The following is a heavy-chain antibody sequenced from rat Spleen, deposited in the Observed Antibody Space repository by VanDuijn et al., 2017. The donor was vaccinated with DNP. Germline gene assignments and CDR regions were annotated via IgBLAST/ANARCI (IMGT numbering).Heavy chain of an antibody. CDR2: ITSGSGTT. D-gene: IGHD2-7*01. CDR3: ARLLAGRSYYFDY. V-gene: IGHV5-31*01. Sequence: EVQLVESGGGLVQPGRSLKLSCVASGFTFNYYWMAWIRQAPGKGLEWIASITSGSGTTSYPDSVKGRFTVSRDNAKSTLYLQMDSLRSEDTATYYCARLLAGRSYYFDYWGQGVMVTVSS. J-gene: IGHJ2*01. CDR1: GFTFNYYW.